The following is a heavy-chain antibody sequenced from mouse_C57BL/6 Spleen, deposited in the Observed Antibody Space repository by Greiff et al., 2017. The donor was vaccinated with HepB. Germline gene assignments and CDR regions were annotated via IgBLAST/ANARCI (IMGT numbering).Heavy chain of an antibody. D-gene: IGHD2-4*01. CDR1: GYAFSSSW. V-gene: IGHV1-82*01. J-gene: IGHJ2*01. Sequence: QVQLQQSGPELVKPGASVKISCKASGYAFSSSWMNWVKQRPGKGLEWIGRIYPGDGDTNYNGKFKGKATLTADKSSSTAYMQLSSLTSEDSAVYFCSISGYYDYLDYWGQGTTLTVSS. CDR3: SISGYYDYLDY. CDR2: IYPGDGDT.